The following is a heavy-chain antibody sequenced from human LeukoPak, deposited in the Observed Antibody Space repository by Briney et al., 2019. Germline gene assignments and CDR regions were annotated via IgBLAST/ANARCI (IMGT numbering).Heavy chain of an antibody. J-gene: IGHJ4*02. CDR3: AKEVRIAAAGFFDY. Sequence: ASVKVSCKASGYTFTSYYMHWVRQAPGQGLEWMGIINPSGGSTNYAQKFQGRVTMTRDTSTSTVYVELSSLRSEDTAVYYCAKEVRIAAAGFFDYWGQGTLVTISS. CDR1: GYTFTSYY. V-gene: IGHV1-46*01. D-gene: IGHD6-13*01. CDR2: INPSGGST.